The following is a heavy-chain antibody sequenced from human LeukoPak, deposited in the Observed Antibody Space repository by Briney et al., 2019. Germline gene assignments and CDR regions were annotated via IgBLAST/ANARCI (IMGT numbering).Heavy chain of an antibody. J-gene: IGHJ4*02. CDR3: ARLRVAEIDY. V-gene: IGHV4-39*01. CDR2: IYYSGST. Sequence: PSETLSLTCTVSGGSISSSSYYWGWIRQPPGKGLEWIGSIYYSGSTSYNPSLKSRVTISVDTSKNQFSLKLSSVTAADTAVYYCARLRVAEIDYWGQGTLVTVSS. CDR1: GGSISSSSYY. D-gene: IGHD2-15*01.